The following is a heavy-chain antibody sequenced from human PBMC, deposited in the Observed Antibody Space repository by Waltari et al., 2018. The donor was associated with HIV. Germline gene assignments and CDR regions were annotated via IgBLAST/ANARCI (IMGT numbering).Heavy chain of an antibody. V-gene: IGHV3-15*01. CDR3: TSGYSGYDCSY. Sequence: EVQLVESGGGFVKPGGSLRLSCAASGFTFRNAWMTWVRQAPGKGLEWVGRIKTKTDGETTDYAAPVKGRFTISRDDSKNMLFLQMNSLKTDDTAVYFCTSGYSGYDCSYWGQGTLVTVSS. CDR1: GFTFRNAW. J-gene: IGHJ4*02. D-gene: IGHD5-12*01. CDR2: IKTKTDGETT.